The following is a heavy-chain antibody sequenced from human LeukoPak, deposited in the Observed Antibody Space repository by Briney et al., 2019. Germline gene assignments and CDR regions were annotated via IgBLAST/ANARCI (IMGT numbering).Heavy chain of an antibody. D-gene: IGHD6-13*01. CDR3: ARGGAAAGPHP. CDR1: GGSISSSSYY. J-gene: IGHJ5*02. V-gene: IGHV4-39*07. Sequence: SETLSLTCTVSGGSISSSSYYWGWIRQPPGKGLEWIGSIYYSGSTYYNPSLKSRVTISVDTSKNQFSLRLSSVTAADTAVYYCARGGAAAGPHPGGQGPLVTVSS. CDR2: IYYSGST.